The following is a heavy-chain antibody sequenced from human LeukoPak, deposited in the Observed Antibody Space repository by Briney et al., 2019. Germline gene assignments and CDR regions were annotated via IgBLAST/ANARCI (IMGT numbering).Heavy chain of an antibody. CDR2: ISSSGSTI. J-gene: IGHJ4*02. V-gene: IGHV3-48*03. D-gene: IGHD2/OR15-2a*01. CDR1: GFPFSSYE. CDR3: AREFFPPGLLTIVFDN. Sequence: GGSLRLSCAASGFPFSSYEMNWVRQAPGKGLEWVSYISSSGSTIYYADSVKGRFTISRDNAKNSLYLQMNSLRAEDTAVYYCAREFFPPGLLTIVFDNWGQGTLVAVSS.